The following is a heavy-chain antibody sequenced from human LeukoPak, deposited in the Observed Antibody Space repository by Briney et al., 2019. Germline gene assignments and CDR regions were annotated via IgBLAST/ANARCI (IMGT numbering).Heavy chain of an antibody. Sequence: GGSLRLSCAASGFTFSSYGMHWVRQAPGKGLEWVAVISYDGSNKYYADSVKGRFTISRDNSKNTLYLQMNSLRAEDTAVYYCAKDGYYYDSSGYYLRYYYYGMDVWGRGTTVTVSS. V-gene: IGHV3-30*18. D-gene: IGHD3-22*01. CDR3: AKDGYYYDSSGYYLRYYYYGMDV. J-gene: IGHJ6*02. CDR2: ISYDGSNK. CDR1: GFTFSSYG.